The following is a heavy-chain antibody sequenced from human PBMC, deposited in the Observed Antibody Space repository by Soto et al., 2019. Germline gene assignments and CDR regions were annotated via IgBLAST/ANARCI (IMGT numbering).Heavy chain of an antibody. CDR2: ISGSGGST. CDR3: AKDLHIPLYSSSSRTGN. Sequence: GGSLRLSCAASGFTFSSYAMSWVRQAPGKGLEWVSAISGSGGSTYYADSVKGRFTISRDNSKNTLYLQMNSLRAEDTAVYYCAKDLHIPLYSSSSRTGNWGQGTLVTVSS. J-gene: IGHJ4*02. V-gene: IGHV3-23*01. D-gene: IGHD6-6*01. CDR1: GFTFSSYA.